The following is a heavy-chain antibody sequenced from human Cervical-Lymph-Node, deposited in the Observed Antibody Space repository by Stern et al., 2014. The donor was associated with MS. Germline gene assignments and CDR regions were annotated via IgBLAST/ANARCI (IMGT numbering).Heavy chain of an antibody. CDR2: ISSSSSYI. CDR3: ARDGRGYISGYSFDY. D-gene: IGHD5-18*01. CDR1: GFTFSSYS. Sequence: EVQLVQSGGGLVKPGGSLRLSCAASGFTFSSYSMNWVRQAPGKGLEWVSSISSSSSYIYYADSVKGRFTISRDNAKNSLYRQMNSLRAEDTAVYYCARDGRGYISGYSFDYWDQGTLVTVSS. J-gene: IGHJ4*02. V-gene: IGHV3-21*01.